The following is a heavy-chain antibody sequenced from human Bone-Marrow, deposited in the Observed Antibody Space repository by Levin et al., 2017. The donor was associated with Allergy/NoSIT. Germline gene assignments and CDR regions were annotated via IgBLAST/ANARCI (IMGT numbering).Heavy chain of an antibody. D-gene: IGHD5-12*01. J-gene: IGHJ6*03. CDR3: ARSNIVATSYYYYYMDV. CDR1: GYSFTSYW. V-gene: IGHV5-51*01. Sequence: GESLKISCKGSGYSFTSYWIGWVRQMPGKGLEWMGIIYPGDSDTRYSPAFQGQVTISADKSISTAYLQWSSLKASDTAMYYCARSNIVATSYYYYYMDVWGKGTTVTVSS. CDR2: IYPGDSDT.